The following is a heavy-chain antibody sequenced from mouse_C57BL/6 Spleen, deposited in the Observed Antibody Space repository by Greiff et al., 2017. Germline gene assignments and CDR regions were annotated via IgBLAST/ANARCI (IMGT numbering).Heavy chain of an antibody. J-gene: IGHJ2*01. Sequence: VQLVESGAELVKPGASVKISCKASGYAFSSYWMNWVKQRPGKGLEWIGQIYPGDGDTNYNGKFKGKATLTADKSSSTAYMQLSSLTSEDSAVYFCARRVTVVTFDYGGQGTTLTVSS. CDR3: ARRVTVVTFDY. D-gene: IGHD1-1*01. V-gene: IGHV1-80*01. CDR2: IYPGDGDT. CDR1: GYAFSSYW.